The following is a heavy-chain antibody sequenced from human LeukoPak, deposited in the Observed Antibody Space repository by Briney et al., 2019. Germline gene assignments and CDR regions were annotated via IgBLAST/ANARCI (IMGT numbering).Heavy chain of an antibody. CDR1: GFTFRTYA. D-gene: IGHD3-10*02. J-gene: IGHJ6*04. V-gene: IGHV3-30*14. CDR3: AELGITMIGGV. CDR2: ISDDGSNK. Sequence: GGSLRLSCAASGFTFRTYAMNWVRQAPGKGLEWVAVISDDGSNKYYAESVKGRFTISRDNSKNTLYLQMNSLRAEDTAVYYCAELGITMIGGVWGKGTTVTISS.